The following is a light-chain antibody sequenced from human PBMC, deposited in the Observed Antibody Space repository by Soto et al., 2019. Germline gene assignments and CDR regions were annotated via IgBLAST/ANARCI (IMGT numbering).Light chain of an antibody. CDR2: KAS. CDR1: QSISSW. J-gene: IGKJ4*02. V-gene: IGKV1-5*03. Sequence: DLQMTQSPSTLSASVGDRVTITCRASQSISSWLAWYQQKPGKAPKLLIYKASSLESGVPSRFSGSGSGTEFTLTISSLQPDDFATYYCQQYNSYPEFGGGTKVEIK. CDR3: QQYNSYPE.